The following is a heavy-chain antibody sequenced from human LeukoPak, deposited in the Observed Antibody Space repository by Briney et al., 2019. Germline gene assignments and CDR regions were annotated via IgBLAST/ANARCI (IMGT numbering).Heavy chain of an antibody. D-gene: IGHD2-2*01. J-gene: IGHJ6*03. CDR2: IYYSGST. CDR3: ARDSGNCSSTSCYFGYYYYYMDV. V-gene: IGHV4-30-4*08. CDR1: GGSISSGDYY. Sequence: SETLSLTCTVSGGSISSGDYYWSWIRQPPGKGLEWVWHIYYSGSTYYNPSLKSRVTISVDTSKNQFSLKLSSVTAADTAVYYCARDSGNCSSTSCYFGYYYYYMDVWGKGTTVTVSS.